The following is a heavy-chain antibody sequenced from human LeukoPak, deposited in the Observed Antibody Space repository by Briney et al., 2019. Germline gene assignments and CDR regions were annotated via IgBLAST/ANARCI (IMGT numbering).Heavy chain of an antibody. J-gene: IGHJ4*02. Sequence: GGSLRLSCAASGFTFSSYSMNWVRQAPGKGLEWVSSISSSSSYIYYADSVKGRFTISRDNAKNSLYLQMNSLRAEDTAVYYCASHTDNILRYFESAIDYWGQGTLVTVSS. V-gene: IGHV3-21*01. CDR3: ASHTDNILRYFESAIDY. CDR1: GFTFSSYS. D-gene: IGHD3-9*01. CDR2: ISSSSSYI.